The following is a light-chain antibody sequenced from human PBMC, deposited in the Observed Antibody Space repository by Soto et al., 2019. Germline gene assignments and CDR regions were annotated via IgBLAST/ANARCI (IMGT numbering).Light chain of an antibody. CDR2: RSD. V-gene: IGLV1-47*01. CDR3: SARDDILSGVV. Sequence: QSVLTQPPSASGTPGQRVTISCSGSSSNIGSNHVYWYQQFPGMAPKLLMYRSDQRPTGVPDRFSGSRSGTSASLAISGLRSDDEADYYCSARDDILSGVVFRGGTKLTVL. J-gene: IGLJ2*01. CDR1: SSNIGSNH.